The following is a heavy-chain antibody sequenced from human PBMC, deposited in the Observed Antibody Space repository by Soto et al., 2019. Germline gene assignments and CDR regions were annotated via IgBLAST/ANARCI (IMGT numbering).Heavy chain of an antibody. Sequence: GGSLRLSCAASGFTFTTYAMSWVRQAPGKGLEWVSSISSSSSYIYYADSVKGRFTISRDNAKNSLYLQMNSLRAEETALYYCAKTTYSSTWSPFDYWGQVNLVTVSS. CDR3: AKTTYSSTWSPFDY. J-gene: IGHJ4*02. CDR2: ISSSSSYI. V-gene: IGHV3-21*04. D-gene: IGHD6-13*01. CDR1: GFTFTTYA.